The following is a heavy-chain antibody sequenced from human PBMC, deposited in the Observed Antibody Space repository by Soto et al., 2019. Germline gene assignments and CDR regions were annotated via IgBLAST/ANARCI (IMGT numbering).Heavy chain of an antibody. CDR2: IKQDGSEK. J-gene: IGHJ4*02. Sequence: GESLKISCAASGFTFSSYWMSWVRQAPGKGLEWVANIKQDGSEKYYVDSVKGRFTISRDNAKNSLYLQMNSLRAEDTAVYYCARDKIYDYVWGSYRYFDYWGQGTLVTVSS. CDR3: ARDKIYDYVWGSYRYFDY. D-gene: IGHD3-16*02. V-gene: IGHV3-7*01. CDR1: GFTFSSYW.